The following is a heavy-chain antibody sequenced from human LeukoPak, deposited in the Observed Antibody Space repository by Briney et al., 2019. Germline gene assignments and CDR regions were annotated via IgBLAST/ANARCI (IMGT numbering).Heavy chain of an antibody. Sequence: PGRSLRLSCAASGFTFSSYAMHWVRQAPGKGLQWVAVISNDGSNKYYADSVKGRFTISRDNSKNTLYLQMNSLRAEDTAVYYCARLAIGFDPWGQGTLVTVSS. CDR3: ARLAIGFDP. CDR1: GFTFSSYA. CDR2: ISNDGSNK. J-gene: IGHJ5*02. V-gene: IGHV3-30*04.